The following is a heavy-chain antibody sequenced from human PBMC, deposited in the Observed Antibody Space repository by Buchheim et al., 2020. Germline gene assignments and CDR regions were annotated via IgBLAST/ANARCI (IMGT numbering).Heavy chain of an antibody. Sequence: QVQLQQWGAGLLKPSETLSLTCAVYGGSFSGYYWSWIRQPPGKGLEWIGEINHSGSTNYNPSLKSRVTISVDTSKNQFSLKLSSVTAADTAVYYCASGYAPIAWDYYYYGMDVWGQGTT. D-gene: IGHD4-17*01. CDR2: INHSGST. J-gene: IGHJ6*02. CDR3: ASGYAPIAWDYYYYGMDV. CDR1: GGSFSGYY. V-gene: IGHV4-34*01.